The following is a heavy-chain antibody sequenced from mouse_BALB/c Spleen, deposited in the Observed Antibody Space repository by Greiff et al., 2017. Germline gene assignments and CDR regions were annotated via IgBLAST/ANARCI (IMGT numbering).Heavy chain of an antibody. V-gene: IGHV1-7*01. CDR2: INPSTGYT. D-gene: IGHD2-1*01. J-gene: IGHJ3*01. CDR1: GYTFTSYW. Sequence: VQVVESGAELAKPGASVKMSCKASGYTFTSYWMHWVKQRPGQGLEWIGYINPSTGYTEYNQKFKDKATLTADKSSSTAYMQLSSLTSEDSAVYYCAKNYGNYPWFAYWGQGTLVTVSA. CDR3: AKNYGNYPWFAY.